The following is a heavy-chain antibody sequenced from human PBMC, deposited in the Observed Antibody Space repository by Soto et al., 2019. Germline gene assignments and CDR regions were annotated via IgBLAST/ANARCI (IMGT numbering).Heavy chain of an antibody. V-gene: IGHV4-30-2*01. CDR1: GDSISSGGYS. Sequence: SETLSLTCAVSGDSISSGGYSWSWIRQPPGKGLEWIGYIYHSGSTYYNQSLKSRVTISLDTSKNQFSLKLSSVTAADTAVYYFARASIKPQVFMCPFDPWSQGTLVTVSS. CDR2: IYHSGST. D-gene: IGHD3-3*01. CDR3: ARASIKPQVFMCPFDP. J-gene: IGHJ5*02.